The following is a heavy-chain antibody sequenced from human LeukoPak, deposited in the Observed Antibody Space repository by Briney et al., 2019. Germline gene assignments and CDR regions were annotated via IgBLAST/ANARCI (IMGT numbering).Heavy chain of an antibody. CDR1: GYTFTSYG. CDR3: ASRVYYDSSGYYSDAFDI. Sequence: ASVKVSCKASGYTFTSYGISWVRQAPGQGLEWMGWISAYNGNTNYAQKFQGRVTMTRDTSISTAYMELSRLRSDDTAVYYCASRVYYDSSGYYSDAFDIWGQGTMVTVSS. D-gene: IGHD3-22*01. CDR2: ISAYNGNT. J-gene: IGHJ3*02. V-gene: IGHV1-18*01.